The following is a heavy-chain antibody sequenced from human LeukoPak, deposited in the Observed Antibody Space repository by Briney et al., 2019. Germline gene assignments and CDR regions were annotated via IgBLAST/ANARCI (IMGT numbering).Heavy chain of an antibody. Sequence: GGSLRLSCAASGFTFRYYAMTWVRQAPGKGLEWVSGISGSGDSTYNADSVKGRFTISRDNSKNTLYLQMNSLRAEDTAVYYCAKVKGCYSARDAFDIWGQGTMVTVSS. CDR3: AKVKGCYSARDAFDI. J-gene: IGHJ3*02. V-gene: IGHV3-23*01. CDR2: ISGSGDST. D-gene: IGHD1-26*01. CDR1: GFTFRYYA.